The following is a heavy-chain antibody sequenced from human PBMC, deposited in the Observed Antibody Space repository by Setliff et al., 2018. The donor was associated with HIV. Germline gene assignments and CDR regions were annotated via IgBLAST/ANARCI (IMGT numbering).Heavy chain of an antibody. CDR3: ARGGGYYYESSGYPTWYYFDY. CDR2: IYTSGTT. J-gene: IGHJ4*02. D-gene: IGHD3-22*01. Sequence: ETLSLTCTVSGGSIISYYWSWIRQPAGKGLEWIGRIYTSGTTNYNPSLKSRVTMSVDTSKNQFSLKLNSVTAADTAVYYCARGGGYYYESSGYPTWYYFDYWGQGTPVTVSS. V-gene: IGHV4-4*07. CDR1: GGSIISYY.